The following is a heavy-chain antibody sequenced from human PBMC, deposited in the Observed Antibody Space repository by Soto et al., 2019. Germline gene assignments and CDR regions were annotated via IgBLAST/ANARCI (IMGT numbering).Heavy chain of an antibody. CDR1: GGTFSSYT. J-gene: IGHJ3*02. V-gene: IGHV1-69*02. CDR2: IIPILGIA. D-gene: IGHD2-15*01. Sequence: QVQLVQSGAEVKKPGSSVKVSCKASGGTFSSYTISWVRQAPGQGLEWMGRIIPILGIANYAQKFQGRVTITADKSTSTAYMELSSLRSEDTAVYYCARRCSGGSCYSAPPHDAFDIWGQGTMVTVSS. CDR3: ARRCSGGSCYSAPPHDAFDI.